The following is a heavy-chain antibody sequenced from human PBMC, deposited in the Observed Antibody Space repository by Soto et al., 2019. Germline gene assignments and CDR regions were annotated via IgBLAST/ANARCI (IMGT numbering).Heavy chain of an antibody. V-gene: IGHV1-69*01. CDR2: IIPIFGTA. CDR1: GGTFSSYA. CDR3: ARTTTSIYSNSFPYYYYGMDV. D-gene: IGHD6-6*01. Sequence: QVQLVQSGAEVKKPGSSVKVSCRASGGTFSSYAISWVRQAPGQGLEWMGGIIPIFGTANYAQKFQGRVTITADESTSTDYMALSSLRSEDTAVYYCARTTTSIYSNSFPYYYYGMDVWGQGTTVTVSS. J-gene: IGHJ6*02.